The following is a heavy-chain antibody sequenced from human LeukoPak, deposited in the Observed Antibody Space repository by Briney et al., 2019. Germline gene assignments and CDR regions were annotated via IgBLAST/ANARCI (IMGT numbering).Heavy chain of an antibody. Sequence: PSQTLPLTCTVSGGSISSGDYYWSWIRQPPGKGLEWIAYMYYSGSTYYNPSLKSRVTMSADTSKNQLSLKLSSVTAADTAVYYCARPYYYDSRIDPWGQGILVTVSS. V-gene: IGHV4-30-4*01. CDR2: MYYSGST. D-gene: IGHD3-22*01. J-gene: IGHJ5*02. CDR1: GGSISSGDYY. CDR3: ARPYYYDSRIDP.